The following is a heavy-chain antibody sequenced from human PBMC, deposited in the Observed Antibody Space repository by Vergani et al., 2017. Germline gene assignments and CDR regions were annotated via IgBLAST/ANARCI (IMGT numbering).Heavy chain of an antibody. CDR1: GYSFTSYW. Sequence: EVQLVQSGAEVKKPGESLKISCKGSGYSFTSYWIGWVRQMPGKGLEWMGIIYPGDSDTRYSPSFQGQVTISADKSISTAYLQWSSLKASDTAMYYCARTPVGSSSHRGYYYGMDVWGQGTTVTVSS. D-gene: IGHD6-13*01. CDR2: IYPGDSDT. V-gene: IGHV5-51*03. J-gene: IGHJ6*02. CDR3: ARTPVGSSSHRGYYYGMDV.